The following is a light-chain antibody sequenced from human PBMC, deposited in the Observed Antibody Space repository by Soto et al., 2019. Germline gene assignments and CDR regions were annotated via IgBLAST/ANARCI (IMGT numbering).Light chain of an antibody. CDR1: QSVVSSY. Sequence: EIELTQSPGTLSLSPGERATLSCRASQSVVSSYFVWYQQKPGQAPSLLIYGASSRATGIPDRFSGSGSGTDFSLTISRLEPEDFAVYYCQQYGDSQGYTFGQGTKLEIK. J-gene: IGKJ2*01. CDR2: GAS. CDR3: QQYGDSQGYT. V-gene: IGKV3-20*01.